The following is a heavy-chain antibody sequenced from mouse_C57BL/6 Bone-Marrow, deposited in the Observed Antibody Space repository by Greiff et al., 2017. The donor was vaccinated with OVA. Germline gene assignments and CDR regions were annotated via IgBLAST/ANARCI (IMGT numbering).Heavy chain of an antibody. V-gene: IGHV3-6*01. CDR2: ISYDGSN. D-gene: IGHD2-2*01. CDR1: GYSITSGYY. CDR3: AREDGYDGEASWFAY. J-gene: IGHJ3*01. Sequence: EVQVVESGPGLVKPSQSLSLTCSVTGYSITSGYYWNWIRQFPGNKLEWMGYISYDGSNNYNPSLKNRISITRDTSKNQFFLKLNSVTTEDTATYYCAREDGYDGEASWFAYWGQGTLVTVSA.